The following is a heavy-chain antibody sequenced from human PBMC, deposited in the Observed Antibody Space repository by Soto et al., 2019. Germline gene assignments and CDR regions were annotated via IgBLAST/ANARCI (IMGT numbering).Heavy chain of an antibody. J-gene: IGHJ3*02. CDR3: ARDHVDTAMVHAFDI. CDR2: IKSKTDGGTT. CDR1: GFTFSNAW. V-gene: IGHV3-15*01. D-gene: IGHD5-18*01. Sequence: PGGSLRLSCAASGFTFSNAWMSWVRQAPGKGLEWVGRIKSKTDGGTTDYAAPVKGRFTISRDDSKNTLYLQMNSLKTEDTAVYYCARDHVDTAMVHAFDIWGQGTMVTVSS.